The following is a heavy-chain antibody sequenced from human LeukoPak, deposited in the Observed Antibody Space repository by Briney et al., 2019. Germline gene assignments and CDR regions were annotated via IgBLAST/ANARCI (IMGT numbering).Heavy chain of an antibody. J-gene: IGHJ4*02. CDR2: ISPYSGNA. D-gene: IGHD1-26*01. V-gene: IGHV1-18*01. Sequence: GASVKVSCKASGYLFISHGITWVRQAPGQGLEWMGWISPYSGNATYAQNFQGRVTMITDTSTETANLEVSSLRSDDTAVYYCASLYSGSYSYWGQGTLVTVSS. CDR3: ASLYSGSYSY. CDR1: GYLFISHG.